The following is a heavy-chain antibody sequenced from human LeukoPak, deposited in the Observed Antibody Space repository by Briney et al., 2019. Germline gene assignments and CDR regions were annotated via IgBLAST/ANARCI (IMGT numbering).Heavy chain of an antibody. J-gene: IGHJ6*04. CDR2: ISSTGSTI. D-gene: IGHD3-10*02. V-gene: IGHV3-48*03. CDR3: AELGITMIGGV. Sequence: PXXSLRLSCAASGFTFSSYEMNWVRQAPGKGLEWVSYISSTGSTIFYADSVKGRFTISRDNAKNSLYLQMNSLRAEDTAVYYCAELGITMIGGVWGKGTTVTISS. CDR1: GFTFSSYE.